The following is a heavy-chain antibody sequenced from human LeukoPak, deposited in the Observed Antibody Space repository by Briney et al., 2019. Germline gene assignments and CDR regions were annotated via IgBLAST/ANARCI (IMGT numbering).Heavy chain of an antibody. CDR3: ARESQWELPFDY. CDR2: ISYDGSNK. Sequence: GGSLRLSCAASGFTFSSYAMHWVRQAPGKGLEWVAVISYDGSNKYYADSVKGRFTISRDNSKNTLYLQMNSLRAEDTAVYYCARESQWELPFDYWGQGTLVTVSS. CDR1: GFTFSSYA. V-gene: IGHV3-30-3*01. D-gene: IGHD1-26*01. J-gene: IGHJ4*02.